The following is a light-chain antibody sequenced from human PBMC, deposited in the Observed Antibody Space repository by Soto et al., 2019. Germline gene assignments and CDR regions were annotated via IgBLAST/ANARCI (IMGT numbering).Light chain of an antibody. CDR1: SSDVGGYNY. J-gene: IGLJ1*01. V-gene: IGLV2-14*01. CDR3: SSYTSSSTFYV. CDR2: DVS. Sequence: HSVLTQAASVSGFPGQSISISCTGTSSDVGGYNYVSWYQQHPGKAPKLMIYDVSNRPSGVSNRFSGSKSGNTASLTISGLQAEDEADYYCSSYTSSSTFYVFGTGTKVTVL.